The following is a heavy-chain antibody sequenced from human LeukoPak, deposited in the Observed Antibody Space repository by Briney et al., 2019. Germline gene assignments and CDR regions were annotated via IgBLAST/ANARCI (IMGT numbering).Heavy chain of an antibody. CDR3: ASSSGYGDYYYMDV. J-gene: IGHJ6*03. CDR1: GFTFSSYS. V-gene: IGHV3-48*01. Sequence: SGGSLRLSCAASGFTFSSYSMNWVHQAPGKGLEWVSYISSSSSTIYYADSVKGRFTISRDNAKNSLYLQMNSLRAEDTAVYYCASSSGYGDYYYMDVWGKGTTVTVSS. D-gene: IGHD5-12*01. CDR2: ISSSSSTI.